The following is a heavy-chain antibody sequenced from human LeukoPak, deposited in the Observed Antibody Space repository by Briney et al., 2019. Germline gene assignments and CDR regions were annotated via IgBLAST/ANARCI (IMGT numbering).Heavy chain of an antibody. CDR3: AKEGGYSGYQWVWFDP. J-gene: IGHJ5*02. V-gene: IGHV3-30*18. CDR2: ISYDGSNK. CDR1: GFTFSSYG. Sequence: PGGSLRLSCAASGFTFSSYGMHWVRQAPGKGLEWVAVISYDGSNKYYADSVKGRFTISRDNSKNMLHLQMNSLRAKDTAVYYCAKEGGYSGYQWVWFDPWGQGTLVTVSS. D-gene: IGHD5-12*01.